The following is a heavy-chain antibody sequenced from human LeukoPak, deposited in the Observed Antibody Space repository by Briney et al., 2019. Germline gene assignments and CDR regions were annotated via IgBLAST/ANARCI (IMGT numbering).Heavy chain of an antibody. D-gene: IGHD6-13*01. CDR1: GFTFSSYS. CDR2: ISSSSSYM. J-gene: IGHJ5*02. V-gene: IGHV3-21*01. CDR3: ARDRRDSSSWYGGFDP. Sequence: GGSLRLSCAASGFTFSSYSMNWVRQAPGKGLEWVSSISSSSSYMYYADSVKGRFTISRDNAKNSLYLQMNSLRAEDTAVYYCARDRRDSSSWYGGFDPWGQGTLVTVSS.